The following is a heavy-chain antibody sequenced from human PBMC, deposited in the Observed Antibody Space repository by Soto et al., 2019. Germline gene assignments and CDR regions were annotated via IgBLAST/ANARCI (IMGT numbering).Heavy chain of an antibody. CDR1: GDCVNPDQ. CDR3: ARDGVGPFDY. J-gene: IGHJ4*02. Sequence: PETLSRTCAIYGDCVNPDQCRLIRQPPGKGLEWIGLTSYSGNTVYNPSLKSRVAFSVDTSKNHFSLTLTSVTAADTAVYYCARDGVGPFDYWGQGTLVTVSS. CDR2: TSYSGNT. V-gene: IGHV4-59*02. D-gene: IGHD1-26*01.